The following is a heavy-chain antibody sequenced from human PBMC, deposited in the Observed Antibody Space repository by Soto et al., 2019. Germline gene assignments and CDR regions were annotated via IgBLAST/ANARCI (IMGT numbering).Heavy chain of an antibody. V-gene: IGHV4-30-4*01. D-gene: IGHD3-22*01. CDR2: IYYSAST. Sequence: PSETLSLTCTVSGRSISSGDYYCSWIRPPPGKGLEWSGYIYYSASTYYNPSLKSRVTISVDTSKNQFSLKLSSVTAADTAVYYCARGYYYHSSGYYYDGGVAFDIWGQGTMVTVSS. CDR3: ARGYYYHSSGYYYDGGVAFDI. CDR1: GRSISSGDYY. J-gene: IGHJ3*02.